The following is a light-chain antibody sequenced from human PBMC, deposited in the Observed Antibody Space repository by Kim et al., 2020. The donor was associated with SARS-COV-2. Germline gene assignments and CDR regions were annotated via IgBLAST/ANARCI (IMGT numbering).Light chain of an antibody. J-gene: IGLJ1*01. V-gene: IGLV3-9*01. CDR1: NIGGKH. Sequence: SVARGQTATITGGGYNIGGKHVHWYQQRPGQAPVLVIYKDTNRPSGIPERFSGSNSADTATLTISRAQAGDEADYYCQVWDSSTEVFGTGTKVTVL. CDR3: QVWDSSTEV. CDR2: KDT.